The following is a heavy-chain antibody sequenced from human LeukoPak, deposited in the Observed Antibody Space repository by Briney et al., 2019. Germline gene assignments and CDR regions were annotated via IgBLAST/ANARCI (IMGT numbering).Heavy chain of an antibody. CDR3: ANLDSYYYGSRSPFDY. CDR1: GFTFRNHA. J-gene: IGHJ4*02. V-gene: IGHV3-23*01. Sequence: PGGSLRLSCAASGFTFRNHAMNWVRQAPGKGLEWVSGISGSATDSYYADSVKGRFTISRDNSKNTLYLQMNSLRAEDTALYYCANLDSYYYGSRSPFDYWGQGALVTVSS. D-gene: IGHD3-10*01. CDR2: ISGSATDS.